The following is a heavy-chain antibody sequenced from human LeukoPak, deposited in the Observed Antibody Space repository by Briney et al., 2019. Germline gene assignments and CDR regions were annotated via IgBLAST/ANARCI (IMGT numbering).Heavy chain of an antibody. D-gene: IGHD3-22*01. CDR3: AKQRFDSSGYAVFDY. J-gene: IGHJ4*02. CDR1: GFTFSSYA. Sequence: PGGSLRLSCAASGFTFSSYAMSWVRQAPGKGLEWVSAISGSGGSTYYADSVKGRFTISRDNSKNTLYLQMNSLRAEDTAVYYCAKQRFDSSGYAVFDYWGQGTLVTASS. CDR2: ISGSGGST. V-gene: IGHV3-23*01.